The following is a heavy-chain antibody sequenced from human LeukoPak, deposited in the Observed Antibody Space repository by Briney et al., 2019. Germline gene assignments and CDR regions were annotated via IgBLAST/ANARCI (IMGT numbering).Heavy chain of an antibody. V-gene: IGHV3-23*01. J-gene: IGHJ4*02. CDR3: ARVLRGADY. CDR1: GFTFRNYA. Sequence: PGGSLRLSCAASGFTFRNYAMSWVRQAPGKGLEWVSVISGSGGSTHYSDSVKGRFTISRDNSKSTLYLQMNSLRAEDTAVYYCARVLRGADYWGQGTLVTVSS. D-gene: IGHD3-16*01. CDR2: ISGSGGST.